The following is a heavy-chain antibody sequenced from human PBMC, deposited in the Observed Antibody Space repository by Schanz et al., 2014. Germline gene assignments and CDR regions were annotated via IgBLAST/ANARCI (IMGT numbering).Heavy chain of an antibody. V-gene: IGHV1-24*01. CDR3: ATNSPFRMVRGSNAFDA. CDR1: GGTFSSST. CDR2: FDVEDGET. J-gene: IGHJ3*01. D-gene: IGHD3-10*01. Sequence: QVQLVQSGAEVKKPGVSVKVSCKASGGTFSSSTLTWVRQAPGKGLEWLGGFDVEDGETIYAQKFQGRVTMTEDTSTETAYMELSGLRSGDTAVYYCATNSPFRMVRGSNAFDAWGQGTMVTVSS.